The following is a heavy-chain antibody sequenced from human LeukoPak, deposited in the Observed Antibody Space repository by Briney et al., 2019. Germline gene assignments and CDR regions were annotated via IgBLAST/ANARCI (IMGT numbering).Heavy chain of an antibody. CDR1: GGSFSGYY. J-gene: IGHJ3*02. CDR3: ARVRQQLPPGAFDI. D-gene: IGHD6-13*01. Sequence: SETLSLTCAVYGGSFSGYYWSWIRQPPGKGLEWIGEINHSGSTNYNPSLKSRVTISVDTSKNQFSLKLSSVTAADTAVYYCARVRQQLPPGAFDIWGQGTMVTVSS. CDR2: INHSGST. V-gene: IGHV4-34*01.